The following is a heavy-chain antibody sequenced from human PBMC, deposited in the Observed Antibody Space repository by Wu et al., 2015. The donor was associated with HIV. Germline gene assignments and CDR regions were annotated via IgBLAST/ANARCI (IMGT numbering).Heavy chain of an antibody. Sequence: QLVQSGAEVKKPGTSVKVFCKASGFTFGTSAIQWLRETRGQRLQWIGWIDVGSGNTNYAHGLRDRVSLYWDMSTATAHMELSSLRSDDTAVYFCGAHYSEGLWWGMMDYWGQGTPVTVSS. CDR1: GFTFGTSA. J-gene: IGHJ4*02. CDR3: GAHYSEGLWWGMMDY. D-gene: IGHD2-21*01. V-gene: IGHV1-58*02. CDR2: IDVGSGNT.